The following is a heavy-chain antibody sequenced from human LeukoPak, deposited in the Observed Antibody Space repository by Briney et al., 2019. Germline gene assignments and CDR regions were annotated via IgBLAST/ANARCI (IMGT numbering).Heavy chain of an antibody. Sequence: PSETLSLTCAVSGGSISSGGYSWSWIRQPPGKGLEWIGYIYHSGSTYYNPSLKSRVTISVDRSKNQFSLKLRSVTAADTAVYYCARTSIAARRANAFDIWGQGTMVTVSS. V-gene: IGHV4-30-2*01. CDR3: ARTSIAARRANAFDI. D-gene: IGHD6-6*01. CDR2: IYHSGST. CDR1: GGSISSGGYS. J-gene: IGHJ3*02.